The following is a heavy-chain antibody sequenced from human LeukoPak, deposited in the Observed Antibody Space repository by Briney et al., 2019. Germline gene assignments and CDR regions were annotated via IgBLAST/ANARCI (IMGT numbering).Heavy chain of an antibody. D-gene: IGHD6-13*01. J-gene: IGHJ4*02. V-gene: IGHV3-7*03. CDR3: ARRYSSSWGVFDY. Sequence: GGSLRLSCAASGFNFNNYWMSWLRQAPGKGLEWVANIKQDGSEKYYVDSVKGRFTISRDNAKNSLYLQMNSLRAEDTAVYYCARRYSSSWGVFDYWGQGTLVTVSS. CDR1: GFNFNNYW. CDR2: IKQDGSEK.